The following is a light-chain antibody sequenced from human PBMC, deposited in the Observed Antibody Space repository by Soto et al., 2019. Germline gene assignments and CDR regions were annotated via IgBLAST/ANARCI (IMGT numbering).Light chain of an antibody. V-gene: IGKV1-5*01. J-gene: IGKJ2*01. CDR1: QSIGRW. Sequence: DIPMTQSPSTLAASLGDRVTITCRASQSIGRWLAWYQQTPGKAPRLLIHDVSSLQSGVPSTLSGSGSGTEFTLTISSLQADDFASYYCLQYDSRYTFGQGTKVDIK. CDR2: DVS. CDR3: LQYDSRYT.